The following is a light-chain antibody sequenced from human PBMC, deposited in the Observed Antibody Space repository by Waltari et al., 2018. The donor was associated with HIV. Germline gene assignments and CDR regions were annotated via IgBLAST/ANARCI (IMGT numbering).Light chain of an antibody. J-gene: IGLJ3*02. Sequence: QSVLTQPPSVSAAPGQRVTISCSGSSSNIGNNYVSWYQHLPGAAPKLLIYDNNNRPSGIPDRFSGSKSGTSATLVITGLQTGDEADYYCGTWDSSLSAVFG. CDR2: DNN. CDR1: SSNIGNNY. CDR3: GTWDSSLSAV. V-gene: IGLV1-51*01.